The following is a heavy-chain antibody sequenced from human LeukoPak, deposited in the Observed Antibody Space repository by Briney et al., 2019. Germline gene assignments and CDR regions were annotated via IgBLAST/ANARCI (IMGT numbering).Heavy chain of an antibody. D-gene: IGHD3-22*01. J-gene: IGHJ4*02. Sequence: PGGSLRLSCAASGFTFSSYSMNWVRQAPGKGLELVSSIRSSSSYIYYADSVKGRFTISRDNAKNQLYLQMNSLRTEETAVDYCARGKFLSGYSPFDYWGQGTLVTVSS. CDR3: ARGKFLSGYSPFDY. CDR2: IRSSSSYI. CDR1: GFTFSSYS. V-gene: IGHV3-21*01.